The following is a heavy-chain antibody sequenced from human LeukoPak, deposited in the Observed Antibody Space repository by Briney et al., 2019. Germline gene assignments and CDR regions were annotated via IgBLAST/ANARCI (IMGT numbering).Heavy chain of an antibody. Sequence: GGSLRLSCAASGITFTKAWMTWVRQAPGKGLEWVGRIKSKNDGGTTDYAAPVKGRFTISRDDSKTTIYLQMSGLKTEDTAVCYCVTDLGRFFACGQGTLVTVSS. J-gene: IGHJ5*02. D-gene: IGHD3-3*01. CDR1: GITFTKAW. CDR2: IKSKNDGGTT. V-gene: IGHV3-15*01. CDR3: VTDLGRFFA.